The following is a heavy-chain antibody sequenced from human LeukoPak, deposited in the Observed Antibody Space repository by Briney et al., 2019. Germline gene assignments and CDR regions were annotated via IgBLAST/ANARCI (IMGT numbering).Heavy chain of an antibody. Sequence: GGSLRLSCVASGFTFSADWMHWVRQAPGEGLVWVARIDGDATITNYADSVRGRFTISRDNAKTTVYLQMNSLRADDTAVYYCVRGHWVVLLDRWGQGALVTVSS. CDR2: IDGDATIT. CDR3: VRGHWVVLLDR. CDR1: GFTFSADW. V-gene: IGHV3-74*01. D-gene: IGHD6-19*01. J-gene: IGHJ5*02.